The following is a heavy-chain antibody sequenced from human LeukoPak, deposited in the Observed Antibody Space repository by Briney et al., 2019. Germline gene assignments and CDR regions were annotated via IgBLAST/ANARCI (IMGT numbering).Heavy chain of an antibody. CDR1: GFTFSSYA. CDR2: ISSNGGST. V-gene: IGHV3-64*01. CDR3: ARELGGYDY. J-gene: IGHJ4*02. D-gene: IGHD1-26*01. Sequence: GGSLRLSCAASGFTFSSYAMHWVRQAPGKGLEYVSAISSNGGSTYYANSVKGRFTISRDNSKNTLYLQMGSLRAEDMAVYYCARELGGYDYWGQGTLVTVSS.